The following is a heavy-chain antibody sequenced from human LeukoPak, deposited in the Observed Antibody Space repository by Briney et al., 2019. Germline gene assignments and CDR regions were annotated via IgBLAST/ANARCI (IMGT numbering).Heavy chain of an antibody. V-gene: IGHV4-59*01. Sequence: SETLSLTCTVSGGSISSYYWSWIRQPPGKGLEWIGYIYYSGSTNYNPSLKSRVTISVDTSKNQFSLKLSSVTAADTAVYYCARDRRDDPDAFDIWGQGTMVTVSS. CDR3: ARDRRDDPDAFDI. CDR2: IYYSGST. CDR1: GGSISSYY. J-gene: IGHJ3*02. D-gene: IGHD1-1*01.